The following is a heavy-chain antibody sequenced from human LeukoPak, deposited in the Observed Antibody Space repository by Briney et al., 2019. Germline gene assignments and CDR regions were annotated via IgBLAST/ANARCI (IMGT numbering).Heavy chain of an antibody. D-gene: IGHD6-19*01. CDR1: GYTFTGYY. CDR2: INPNSGGT. V-gene: IGHV1-2*02. CDR3: ARAGAVAGRAIY. J-gene: IGHJ4*02. Sequence: ASVKVSCKASGYTFTGYYMHWVRQAPGQGLEWMGWINPNSGGTNYAQKFQGRVTMTRDTTISTAYMELSRLRSDYTAVYYCARAGAVAGRAIYWGQGTLVTVSS.